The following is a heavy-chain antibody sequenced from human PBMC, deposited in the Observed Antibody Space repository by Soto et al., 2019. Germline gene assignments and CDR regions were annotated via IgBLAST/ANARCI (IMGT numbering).Heavy chain of an antibody. J-gene: IGHJ4*02. D-gene: IGHD6-19*01. CDR3: AKPRGDGSGRHAFDH. V-gene: IGHV3-23*01. CDR2: VSGGGTVT. Sequence: EVQLLESGGGLVQPGGSLRLSCVVSGFSFSTYAMTWVRQAPGKGLEWVSVVSGGGTVTDYADSVKGRFTISRDNSKNTLYLQMNSLRSEDTALYYCAKPRGDGSGRHAFDHWGQRTLVTVSS. CDR1: GFSFSTYA.